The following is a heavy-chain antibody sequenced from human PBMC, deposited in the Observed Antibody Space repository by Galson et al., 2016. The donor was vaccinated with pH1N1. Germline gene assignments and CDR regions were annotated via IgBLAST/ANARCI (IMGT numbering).Heavy chain of an antibody. J-gene: IGHJ3*02. CDR3: ARQNDYGDYRGDAFDI. CDR2: IYLGGSLI. D-gene: IGHD4-17*01. V-gene: IGHV5-51*01. CDR1: GHKFTSSW. Sequence: QSGAEVKKPGESLKISCKGSGHKFTSSWIGWVRQMPRKGLEWMGIIYLGGSLIRYRPSFNGQVTISADKSVNIVYLEWGSLKASDTAMYYCARQNDYGDYRGDAFDIWGQGTMVTVSS.